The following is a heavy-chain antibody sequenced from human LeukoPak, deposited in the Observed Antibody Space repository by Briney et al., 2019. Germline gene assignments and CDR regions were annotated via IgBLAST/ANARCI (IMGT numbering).Heavy chain of an antibody. J-gene: IGHJ5*02. V-gene: IGHV3-23*01. Sequence: GGSLRLSCAASGFTFSSYVMSWVRQAPGKGLEWVSGISGSGGSTYYADSVKGRFTISRDNSKNTLYLQMNSLRAEDTAVYYCASHGGSGSSSWFDPWGQGTLVTVSS. CDR1: GFTFSSYV. CDR3: ASHGGSGSSSWFDP. CDR2: ISGSGGST. D-gene: IGHD3-10*01.